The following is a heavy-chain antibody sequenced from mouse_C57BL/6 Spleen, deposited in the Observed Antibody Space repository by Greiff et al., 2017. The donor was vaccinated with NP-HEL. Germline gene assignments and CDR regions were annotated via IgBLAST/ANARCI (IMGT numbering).Heavy chain of an antibody. CDR2: IYPGDGDT. CDR1: GYAFSSYW. V-gene: IGHV1-80*01. J-gene: IGHJ4*01. D-gene: IGHD1-1*01. CDR3: ARDYGERYYAMDY. Sequence: VKLMESGAELVKPGASVKISCKASGYAFSSYWMNWVKQRPGKGLEWIGQIYPGDGDTNYNGKFKGKATLTADKSSSTAYMQLSSLTSEDSAVYFCARDYGERYYAMDYWGQGTSVTVSS.